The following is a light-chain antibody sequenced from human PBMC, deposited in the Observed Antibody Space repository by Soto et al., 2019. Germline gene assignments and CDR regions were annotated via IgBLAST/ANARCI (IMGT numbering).Light chain of an antibody. J-gene: IGKJ2*01. CDR1: QSVSSSY. V-gene: IGKV3-20*01. CDR2: GAS. Sequence: EIVLTQSPGTLSLSPGERATLSCRASQSVSSSYLAWYQQKPGQAPRLLIYGASSRATDIPDRFSGSGSGTHFTLTISRLEPEDFAVYYCQQYGSSPYTFGQGTKLEIK. CDR3: QQYGSSPYT.